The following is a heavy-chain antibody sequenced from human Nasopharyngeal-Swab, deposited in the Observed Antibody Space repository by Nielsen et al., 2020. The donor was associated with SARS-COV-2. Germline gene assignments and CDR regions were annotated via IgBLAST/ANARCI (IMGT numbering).Heavy chain of an antibody. CDR3: AKAPYLRGLDV. D-gene: IGHD2-21*01. CDR2: ISGSGDTT. Sequence: GGSLRLSCAASGFTFSSYAMSWVRRAPGKGLEWVSIISGSGDTTYYADSVNDRFTISRDNSKNTLYLQTNSLRVEDTAVYYCAKAPYLRGLDVWGQGTTVTVSS. V-gene: IGHV3-23*01. CDR1: GFTFSSYA. J-gene: IGHJ6*02.